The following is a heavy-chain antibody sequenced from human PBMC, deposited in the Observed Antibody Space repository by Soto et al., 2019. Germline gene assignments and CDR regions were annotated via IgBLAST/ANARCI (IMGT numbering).Heavy chain of an antibody. CDR1: GFTFSSYA. CDR3: AKDLDWRYYFDY. CDR2: ISGSGGST. Sequence: GGSLRLSCAASGFTFSSYAMSWVRQSPGKGLEWVSAISGSGGSTYYADSVKGRFTISRDNSKNTLCLQMNSLRAEDTAVYYCAKDLDWRYYFDYWGQGTPVTVSS. J-gene: IGHJ4*02. D-gene: IGHD3-9*01. V-gene: IGHV3-23*01.